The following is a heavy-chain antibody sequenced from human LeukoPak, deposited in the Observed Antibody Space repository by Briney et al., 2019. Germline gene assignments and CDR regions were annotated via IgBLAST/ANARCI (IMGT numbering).Heavy chain of an antibody. Sequence: GGSLRLSCAASGFTFSSYAMHWVRQAPGKGLEWVAVISYDGSNQYYADSVKGRFTISRDNSKNTLYLRMNSLRAEDTAVYYCARDGAYYDFWSGYYRGYYYYMDVWGKGTTVTVSS. V-gene: IGHV3-30*01. CDR1: GFTFSSYA. J-gene: IGHJ6*03. CDR3: ARDGAYYDFWSGYYRGYYYYMDV. D-gene: IGHD3-3*01. CDR2: ISYDGSNQ.